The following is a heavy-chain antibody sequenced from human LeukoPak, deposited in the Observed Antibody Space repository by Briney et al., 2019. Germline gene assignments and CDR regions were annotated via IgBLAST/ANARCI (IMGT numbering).Heavy chain of an antibody. V-gene: IGHV3-21*01. CDR3: ARVFGVDRFDY. D-gene: IGHD3-16*01. CDR1: GFTFSSYS. CDR2: ISSTSSYI. Sequence: PGGSLRLSCAASGFTFSSYSMNWVRQAPGKGLEWVSSISSTSSYIYYADSVKGRFTISRDNAKNSLYLQMNGLRAEDTAVYYCARVFGVDRFDYWGQGTLVTVSS. J-gene: IGHJ4*02.